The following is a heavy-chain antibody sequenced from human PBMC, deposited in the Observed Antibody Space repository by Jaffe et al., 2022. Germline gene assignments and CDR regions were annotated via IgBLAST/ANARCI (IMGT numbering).Heavy chain of an antibody. V-gene: IGHV4-61*02. CDR1: GGSISSGSYY. J-gene: IGHJ5*02. CDR2: IYTSGST. CDR3: ARALSSRGLGGWFDP. Sequence: QVQLQESGPGLVKPSQTLSLTCTVSGGSISSGSYYWSWIRQPAGKGLEWIGRIYTSGSTNYNPSLKSRVTISVDTSKNQFSLKLSSVTAADTAVYYCARALSSRGLGGWFDPWGQGTLVTVSS. D-gene: IGHD6-13*01.